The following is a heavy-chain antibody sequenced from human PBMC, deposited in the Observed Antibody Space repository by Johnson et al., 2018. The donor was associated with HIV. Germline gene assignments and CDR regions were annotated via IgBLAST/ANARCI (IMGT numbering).Heavy chain of an antibody. Sequence: MLLVESGGGVVQPGRSLRLSCAASGFTFSSYGMHWVRQAPGKGLEWVSSMSGGGGSAYYSDSVKGRFTISSDTSKNTVDLQMNSLRDVDTAVYYCARLRRQKGGGAFDVWGQGTLVTVSS. D-gene: IGHD4-17*01. CDR1: GFTFSSYG. CDR2: MSGGGGSA. J-gene: IGHJ3*01. V-gene: IGHV3-23*04. CDR3: ARLRRQKGGGAFDV.